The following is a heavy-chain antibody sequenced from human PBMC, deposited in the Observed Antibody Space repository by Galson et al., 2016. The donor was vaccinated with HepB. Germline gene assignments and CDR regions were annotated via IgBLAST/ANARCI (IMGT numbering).Heavy chain of an antibody. J-gene: IGHJ4*02. Sequence: SLRLSCAASGFRFDDYAMHWVRQAPGKGLEWVSGISWNSGNIGHADSVKGRFTISRDNAKNSLYLQMNSLSPEDTALYYCAKDYYGSGSWGYFDYWGQGTLVTVSS. CDR3: AKDYYGSGSWGYFDY. V-gene: IGHV3-9*01. CDR2: ISWNSGNI. CDR1: GFRFDDYA. D-gene: IGHD3-10*01.